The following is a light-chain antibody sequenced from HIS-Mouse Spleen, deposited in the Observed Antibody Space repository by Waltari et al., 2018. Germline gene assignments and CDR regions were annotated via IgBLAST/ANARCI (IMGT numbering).Light chain of an antibody. J-gene: IGLJ2*01. CDR2: RDS. Sequence: SYELTQPLSVSVALGPTARITCGGNNIGSNNGHWYQQKPGQAPVLVIYRDSNRPSGIPERFSGSNSGNTATLTISRAQAGDEADYYCQVWDSSTVVFGGGTKLTVL. V-gene: IGLV3-9*01. CDR3: QVWDSSTVV. CDR1: NIGSNN.